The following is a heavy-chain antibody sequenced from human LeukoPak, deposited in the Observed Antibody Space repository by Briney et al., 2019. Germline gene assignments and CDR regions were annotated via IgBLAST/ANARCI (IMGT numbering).Heavy chain of an antibody. CDR2: ICDSGST. V-gene: IGHV4-31*03. J-gene: IGHJ5*02. D-gene: IGHD2-2*01. CDR3: ASALLVPGRGYDP. CDR1: GVSISSDGYY. Sequence: PSQTLSLTCTVSGVSISSDGYYWSWIAPHPGKDLEWIVYICDSGSTYYNPSLKSRVTISVATSKNQFSLKLSSVTAADTALYDCASALLVPGRGYDPWGQGTLVTVPS.